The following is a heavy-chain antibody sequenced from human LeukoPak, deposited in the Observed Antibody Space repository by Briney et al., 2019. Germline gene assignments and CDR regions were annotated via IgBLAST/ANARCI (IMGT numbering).Heavy chain of an antibody. J-gene: IGHJ4*02. V-gene: IGHV3-23*01. CDR3: AKRRDGYNYFDY. Sequence: TGGSLRLSCAASEFTFSSYAMSWVRQAPGKGLEWVSAISGSGGRTYYADSVKGRFTISRDNSKNTLYLQMNSLRAEDTAVYYCAKRRDGYNYFDYWGQGTLVTVSS. CDR1: EFTFSSYA. D-gene: IGHD5-24*01. CDR2: ISGSGGRT.